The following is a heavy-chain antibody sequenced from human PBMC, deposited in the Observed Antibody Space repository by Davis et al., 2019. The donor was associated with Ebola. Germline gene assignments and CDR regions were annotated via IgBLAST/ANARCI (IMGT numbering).Heavy chain of an antibody. V-gene: IGHV1-18*01. CDR1: GYTFTNYG. J-gene: IGHJ4*02. Sequence: ASVKVSCKASGYTFTNYGIHWVRQAPGQGLEWMGWIRPNRGQTNYEQRLQARVTMTTDTSTTTAYMELRNLTSDDTAVYYCARAIAAAGFPGIDYWGQGTLVTVSS. D-gene: IGHD6-13*01. CDR3: ARAIAAAGFPGIDY. CDR2: IRPNRGQT.